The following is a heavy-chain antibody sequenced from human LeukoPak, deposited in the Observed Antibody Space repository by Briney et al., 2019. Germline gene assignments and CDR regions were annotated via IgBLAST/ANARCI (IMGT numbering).Heavy chain of an antibody. CDR2: IIPIFGTA. CDR1: GGTFSSYA. D-gene: IGHD3-22*01. CDR3: GRGGGITMTLDY. V-gene: IGHV1-69*13. J-gene: IGHJ4*02. Sequence: SVKVSCKASGGTFSSYAIRWVRQAPGQGLEWMGGIIPIFGTANYAQKFQGRVTITADESTSTAYMELSSLRSEDTAVYYCGRGGGITMTLDYWGQGTLVTVSS.